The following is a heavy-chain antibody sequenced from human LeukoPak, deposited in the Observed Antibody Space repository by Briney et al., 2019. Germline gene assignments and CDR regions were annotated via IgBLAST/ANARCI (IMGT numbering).Heavy chain of an antibody. J-gene: IGHJ6*04. V-gene: IGHV3-9*01. CDR2: ISWNSGSL. CDR1: GFTFDDYA. Sequence: GGSLRLSCAASGFTFDDYAMHWVRQAPGKGLEWVSGISWNSGSLGYADSVKGRFTISRDNAKNSLYLQMNRLRAEDTAVYYCARAGMDVWGIGTTVTVSS. CDR3: ARAGMDV.